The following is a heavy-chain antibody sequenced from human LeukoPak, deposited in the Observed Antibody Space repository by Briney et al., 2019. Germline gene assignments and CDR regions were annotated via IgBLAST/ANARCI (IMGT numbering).Heavy chain of an antibody. CDR1: GGSVINTNW. J-gene: IGHJ4*02. Sequence: SETLSLTCGVSGGSVINTNWWTWVRQPPGKGLEWIGEVHLDGRTNYNPSLESRLTMSVDVSENQVSLKLTSVTAADTAVYYCVREGGFYRPLDYSGQGTLVTVSS. CDR2: VHLDGRT. D-gene: IGHD3-3*01. CDR3: VREGGFYRPLDY. V-gene: IGHV4-4*02.